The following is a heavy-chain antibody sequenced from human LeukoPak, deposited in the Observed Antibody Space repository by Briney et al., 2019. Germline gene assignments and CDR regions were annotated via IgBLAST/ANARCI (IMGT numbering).Heavy chain of an antibody. CDR1: GGSFSGYY. Sequence: SETLSLTCAVYGGSFSGYYWNWIRQPPGKGLEWIGEINHGGSTNYNPSLKSRVIISVDTSKSQSSLKLSSVTAADAAVYYCASRPYDYTWGSYLSQFNYWGQGTLVTVSS. D-gene: IGHD3-16*02. CDR3: ASRPYDYTWGSYLSQFNY. V-gene: IGHV4-34*01. CDR2: INHGGST. J-gene: IGHJ4*02.